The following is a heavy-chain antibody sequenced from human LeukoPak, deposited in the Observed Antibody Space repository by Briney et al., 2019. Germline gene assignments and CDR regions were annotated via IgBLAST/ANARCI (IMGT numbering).Heavy chain of an antibody. Sequence: SVKVSCKASGGTFSSYAIGWVRQAPGQGLEWMGGIIPIFGTANYAQKFQGRVTITADESTSTAYMEPSSLRSEDTAVYYCAMGLGYCSGGSCYYNWFDPWGQGTLVTVSS. CDR3: AMGLGYCSGGSCYYNWFDP. D-gene: IGHD2-15*01. CDR1: GGTFSSYA. J-gene: IGHJ5*02. V-gene: IGHV1-69*13. CDR2: IIPIFGTA.